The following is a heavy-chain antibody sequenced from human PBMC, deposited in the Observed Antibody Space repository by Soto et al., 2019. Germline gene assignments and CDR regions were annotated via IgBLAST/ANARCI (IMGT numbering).Heavy chain of an antibody. Sequence: QVQLQESGPGLVKPSETLSLTCTVSGGSISGYYWSWVRQPPGKGLEWIGYIFHGGSTKYNPSFTRRLTMLVGTSKARLCLKLPSVSAAGTVVYFWSRTRTLFGTGLSGWGQGSLVTVSS. J-gene: IGHJ4*02. V-gene: IGHV4-59*08. CDR3: SRTRTLFGTGLSG. CDR2: IFHGGST. CDR1: GGSISGYY. D-gene: IGHD3-3*01.